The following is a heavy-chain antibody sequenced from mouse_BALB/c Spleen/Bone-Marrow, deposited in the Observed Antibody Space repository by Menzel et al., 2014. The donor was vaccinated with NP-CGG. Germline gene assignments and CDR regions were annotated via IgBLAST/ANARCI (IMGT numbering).Heavy chain of an antibody. CDR3: AREATYYAYFDY. V-gene: IGHV1-4*02. J-gene: IGHJ2*01. D-gene: IGHD1-1*01. CDR2: INPTRGYT. Sequence: QVQLQQSAPELARPGASVKMSCKASGYTFTSFMIQWIKQRPGQGLEWIGYINPTRGYTDYNQKFKDRTTLTADKSSSTTYMQLTSLTSEDSAVYYCAREATYYAYFDYWGQGTALAVSS. CDR1: GYTFTSFM.